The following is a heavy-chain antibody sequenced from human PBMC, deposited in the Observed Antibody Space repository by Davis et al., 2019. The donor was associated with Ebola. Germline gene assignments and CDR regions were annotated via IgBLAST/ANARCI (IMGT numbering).Heavy chain of an antibody. J-gene: IGHJ4*02. CDR2: ISAYNGNT. CDR1: GYTFTSYG. D-gene: IGHD2-2*01. Sequence: ASVKVSCKASGYTFTSYGISWVRQAPGQGLEWMGWISAYNGNTKYAQKLQGRVTMTTDTSTSTAYMELRSLRSDDTAVYYCARVKHKGYCSSTSCYVLGFDYWGQGTLVTVSS. CDR3: ARVKHKGYCSSTSCYVLGFDY. V-gene: IGHV1-18*01.